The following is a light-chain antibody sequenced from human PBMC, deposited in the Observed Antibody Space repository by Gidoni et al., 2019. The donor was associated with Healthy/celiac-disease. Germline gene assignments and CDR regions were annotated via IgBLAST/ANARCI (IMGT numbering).Light chain of an antibody. V-gene: IGLV3-21*03. CDR1: NIGSKS. CDR2: DDS. Sequence: SAVLTPPPSVSVAPGKTARITWGGSNIGSKSVPWYQQKPGQAPVLVVYDDSDRPAGIPERLFGSNSGNTATMTISRVEDGDDADYYCQVWDSSSDHRVFGGGTKLTVL. CDR3: QVWDSSSDHRV. J-gene: IGLJ3*02.